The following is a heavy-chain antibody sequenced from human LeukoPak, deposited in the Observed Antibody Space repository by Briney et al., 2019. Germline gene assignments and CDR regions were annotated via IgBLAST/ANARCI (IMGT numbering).Heavy chain of an antibody. Sequence: ASVKVSCKASGYTFTDYYIHWVRQAPGQGLEWMGWIDPNSGATNYAQKFQGRITMTRDTSISTAYMELSRLRSDDTAVYYCARVGATCSGDPWGQGTLVTVSS. J-gene: IGHJ5*02. V-gene: IGHV1-2*02. CDR3: ARVGATCSGDP. CDR1: GYTFTDYY. CDR2: IDPNSGAT. D-gene: IGHD1-26*01.